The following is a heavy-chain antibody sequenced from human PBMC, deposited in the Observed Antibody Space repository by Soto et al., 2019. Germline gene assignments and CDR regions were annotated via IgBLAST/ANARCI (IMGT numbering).Heavy chain of an antibody. CDR3: AKTPRGGDYGDWYFDL. Sequence: EVQLLESGGDLVQPGGSLRLSCAASEFTFSASGMTWVRLPPGRGLDYVSAIGPSGSAKYYADSVKGRFTISRDNSKNMLNLQMNSLRAEDTAIYYCAKTPRGGDYGDWYFDLWGRGTLVTVSS. V-gene: IGHV3-23*01. J-gene: IGHJ2*01. D-gene: IGHD4-17*01. CDR2: IGPSGSAK. CDR1: EFTFSASG.